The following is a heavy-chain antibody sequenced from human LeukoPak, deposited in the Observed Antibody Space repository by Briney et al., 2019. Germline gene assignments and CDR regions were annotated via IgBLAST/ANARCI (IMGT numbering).Heavy chain of an antibody. CDR3: ARDPYYYDSSGIYYYYGMDV. D-gene: IGHD3-22*01. CDR2: ISAYSGNT. Sequence: ASVKVSCTASGYTFTSYGISWVRQAPGQGLEWMGWISAYSGNTNYAQKLQGRVTMTTDTSTSTAYMELRSLRSDDTAVYYCARDPYYYDSSGIYYYYGMDVWGQGTTVTVSS. CDR1: GYTFTSYG. J-gene: IGHJ6*02. V-gene: IGHV1-18*01.